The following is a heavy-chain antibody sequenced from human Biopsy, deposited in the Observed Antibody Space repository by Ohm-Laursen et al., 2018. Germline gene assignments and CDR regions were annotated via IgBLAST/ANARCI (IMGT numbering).Heavy chain of an antibody. Sequence: AASVKVSCKASGYTFTRYYMHWVRQAPGQGLQWMGLINPNHGSTGSAQKFEGRFTMTRDTSTSTFYMELSSLRSEDTAIYYCARATLDYYDSNGYGADAFDIWGQGTMVTVSS. V-gene: IGHV1-46*01. J-gene: IGHJ3*02. CDR2: INPNHGST. D-gene: IGHD3-22*01. CDR1: GYTFTRYY. CDR3: ARATLDYYDSNGYGADAFDI.